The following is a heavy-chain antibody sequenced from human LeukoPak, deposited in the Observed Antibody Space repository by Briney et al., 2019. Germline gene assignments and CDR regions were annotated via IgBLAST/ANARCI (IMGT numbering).Heavy chain of an antibody. Sequence: SETLSLTCTVSGDSISSSSYFWGWIRQPPGKGLEWIGSVYYSESSYYNPSLKSRVTISIDTSKNRFSLKLSSVTAADTAVYYCARQFIAAVGTTPFFDYWGQGTLVTVSS. V-gene: IGHV4-39*01. J-gene: IGHJ4*02. CDR2: VYYSESS. D-gene: IGHD6-13*01. CDR3: ARQFIAAVGTTPFFDY. CDR1: GDSISSSSYF.